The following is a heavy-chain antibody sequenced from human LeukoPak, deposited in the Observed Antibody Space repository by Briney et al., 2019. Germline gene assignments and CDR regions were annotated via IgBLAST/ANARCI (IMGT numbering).Heavy chain of an antibody. Sequence: ASVKVSCKVSGYTFTDYYMHWVQQAPGKGLGWMGLVDPEDGETIYAEKFQGRVTITADTSTDTAYMELSSLRSEDTAVYYCATVGATTAYAFDIWGQGTMVTVSS. CDR2: VDPEDGET. D-gene: IGHD1-26*01. CDR1: GYTFTDYY. CDR3: ATVGATTAYAFDI. V-gene: IGHV1-69-2*01. J-gene: IGHJ3*02.